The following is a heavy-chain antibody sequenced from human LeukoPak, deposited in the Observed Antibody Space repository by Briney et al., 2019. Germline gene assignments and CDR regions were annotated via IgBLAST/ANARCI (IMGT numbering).Heavy chain of an antibody. CDR3: AKDTPVGYFDY. CDR2: IRYDGSNK. CDR1: GFTFSSYG. J-gene: IGHJ4*02. V-gene: IGHV3-30*02. D-gene: IGHD1-26*01. Sequence: PGGSLRLSCAASGFTFSSYGMHWVRQAPGKGLEWVAFIRYDGSNKYYADSVKGRFTISRDNSKNTLYLQMNSLRAEDTAVYYCAKDTPVGYFDYWGQGTLVTVSS.